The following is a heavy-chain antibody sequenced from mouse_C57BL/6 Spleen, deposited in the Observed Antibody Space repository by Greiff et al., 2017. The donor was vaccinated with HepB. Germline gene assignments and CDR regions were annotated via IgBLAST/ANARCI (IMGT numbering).Heavy chain of an antibody. Sequence: VQLQQSGPELVKPGASVKISCKASGYTFTDYYMNWVKQSHGKSLEWIGDINPNNGGTSYNQKFKGKATLTVDKSSSTAYMELRSLTSEDSAVYYCARKELGQASWFAYWGQGTLVTVSA. D-gene: IGHD4-1*01. CDR1: GYTFTDYY. CDR2: INPNNGGT. CDR3: ARKELGQASWFAY. J-gene: IGHJ3*01. V-gene: IGHV1-26*01.